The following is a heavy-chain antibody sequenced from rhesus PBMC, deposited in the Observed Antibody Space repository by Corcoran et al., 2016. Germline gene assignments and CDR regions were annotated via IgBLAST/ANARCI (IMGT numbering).Heavy chain of an antibody. D-gene: IGHD4-29*01. CDR3: ARDVSVAAKGDFDY. CDR1: GGSISSGYD. Sequence: QVQLQESGPGVVKPSETLSRTCAVSGGSISSGYDWSWIRQPPGKGLEWIGYIYGSGSSTNYNPSIKSRVTLSVDTSKNQLSLKLSSVTTADTAVYYCARDVSVAAKGDFDYWGQGVLVTVSS. V-gene: IGHV4S11*01. CDR2: IYGSGSST. J-gene: IGHJ4*01.